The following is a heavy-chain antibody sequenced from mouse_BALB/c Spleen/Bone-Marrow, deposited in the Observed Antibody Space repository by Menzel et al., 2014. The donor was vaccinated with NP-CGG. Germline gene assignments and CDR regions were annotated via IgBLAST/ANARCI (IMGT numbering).Heavy chain of an antibody. V-gene: IGHV5-6*01. CDR3: ARQDYGWFAY. CDR1: GFTFSSYG. D-gene: IGHD2-4*01. CDR2: ISSGGSYT. Sequence: EVQGVESGGDLVKPGGSLKLSCAASGFTFSSYGMSWVHQTPDKRLEWVATISSGGSYTYYPDSVKGRFTLSRDNAKNPLYLQMSSLKSEDTAMYYCARQDYGWFAYWGQGTLVTVSA. J-gene: IGHJ3*01.